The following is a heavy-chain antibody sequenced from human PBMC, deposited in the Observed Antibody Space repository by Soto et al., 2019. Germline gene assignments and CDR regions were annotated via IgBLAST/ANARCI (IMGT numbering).Heavy chain of an antibody. D-gene: IGHD1-7*01. V-gene: IGHV3-49*03. J-gene: IGHJ4*02. CDR1: GFTFGDYA. Sequence: AGGSLRLSCTASGFTFGDYAMSWFRQAPGKGLEWVGFIRSKAYGGTTEYAASVKGRFTISRDDSKSIAYLQMNSLKTEDTAVYYCTSHRYNWNYAVDYWGQGTLVTVSS. CDR2: IRSKAYGGTT. CDR3: TSHRYNWNYAVDY.